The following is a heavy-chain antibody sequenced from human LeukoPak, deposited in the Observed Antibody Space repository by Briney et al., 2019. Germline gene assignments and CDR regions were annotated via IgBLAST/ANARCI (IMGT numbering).Heavy chain of an antibody. CDR3: ATGKHYYDSSGYYFYYFDY. J-gene: IGHJ4*02. CDR2: ISSSSSYI. D-gene: IGHD3-22*01. Sequence: KPGGSLRLSCAASGFTFSSYSMNWVRQAPGKGLEWVSSISSSSSYIYYADSVKGRFTISRDNAKNSLYLQMNSLRADDTAVYYCATGKHYYDSSGYYFYYFDYWGQGTLVTVSS. V-gene: IGHV3-21*01. CDR1: GFTFSSYS.